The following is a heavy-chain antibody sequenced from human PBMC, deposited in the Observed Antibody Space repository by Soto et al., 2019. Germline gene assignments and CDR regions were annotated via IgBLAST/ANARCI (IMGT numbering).Heavy chain of an antibody. V-gene: IGHV1-2*02. CDR3: ARGFTGGSQDY. D-gene: IGHD2-8*02. Sequence: ASVKVSCKTSGFTFNGYYVHWVRQAPGQGLEWMGWIHPNNGGTKYAQKFQGRVTMTRDTSIRTAYMELTRLRSDDTAVYYCARGFTGGSQDYWGQGTLVTVSS. J-gene: IGHJ4*02. CDR2: IHPNNGGT. CDR1: GFTFNGYY.